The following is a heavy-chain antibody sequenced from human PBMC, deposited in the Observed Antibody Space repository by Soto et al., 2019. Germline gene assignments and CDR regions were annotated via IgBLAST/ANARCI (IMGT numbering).Heavy chain of an antibody. CDR2: IYPGDSDS. J-gene: IGHJ5*02. CDR1: GSTFTSYW. Sequence: PGESLKSSCQGSGSTFTSYWIGLVRQITGKGLEWMGIIYPGDSDSRYSPYFQGQVTISADKSIRTAYMQWSSLKASDTAMYHCARLVPAAIAGWFDPWAQGTLVTVSS. D-gene: IGHD2-2*02. V-gene: IGHV5-51*03. CDR3: ARLVPAAIAGWFDP.